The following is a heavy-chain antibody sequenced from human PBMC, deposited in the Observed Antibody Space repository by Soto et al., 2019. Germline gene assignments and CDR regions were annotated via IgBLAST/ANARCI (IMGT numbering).Heavy chain of an antibody. CDR3: ARRSETNGWNGFGADKYYFDF. CDR1: GYTFTSYD. V-gene: IGHV1-8*01. D-gene: IGHD1-1*01. J-gene: IGHJ4*02. CDR2: MNPNTGNS. Sequence: ASVKVSCKASGYTFTSYDIYWVRQATGQGLEWMGWMNPNTGNSGYAQKFQGRVTMTSDTSISTAHMELSSLRSEDTAVYYCARRSETNGWNGFGADKYYFDFWGQGTLVTVSS.